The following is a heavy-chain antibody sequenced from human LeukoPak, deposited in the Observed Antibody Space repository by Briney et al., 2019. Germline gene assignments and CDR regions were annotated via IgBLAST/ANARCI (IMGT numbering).Heavy chain of an antibody. D-gene: IGHD2-15*01. V-gene: IGHV3-64*01. J-gene: IGHJ6*03. CDR1: GFTFSSYA. CDR3: ARDLRVVVAATSPMDV. Sequence: GGSLRLSCAASGFTFSSYAMHWVRQAPGKGLEYVSAISSNGGSTYYANSVKGRFTISRDNSKNTLYPQMGSLRAEDMAVYYCARDLRVVVAATSPMDVWGKGTTVTVSS. CDR2: ISSNGGST.